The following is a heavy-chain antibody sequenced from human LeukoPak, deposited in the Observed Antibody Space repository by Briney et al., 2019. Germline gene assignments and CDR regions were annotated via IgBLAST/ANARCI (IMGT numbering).Heavy chain of an antibody. D-gene: IGHD1-7*01. CDR2: IYYSGST. Sequence: PSETLSLTCTVSGGSISSYYWSWIRQPPGKGLEWIGYIYYSGSTNYNPSLKSRVTISVDTSKNQFSLKLSSVTAADTAVYYCARNYLGGFDPWGQGTLVPVSS. CDR1: GGSISSYY. J-gene: IGHJ5*02. CDR3: ARNYLGGFDP. V-gene: IGHV4-59*01.